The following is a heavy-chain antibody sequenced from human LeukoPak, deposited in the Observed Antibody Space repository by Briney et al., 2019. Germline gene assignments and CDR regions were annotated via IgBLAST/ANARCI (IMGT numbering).Heavy chain of an antibody. CDR3: ARRGLFDWLSQFDY. CDR2: IYYSGST. Sequence: PSETLSLTCTVSGGSISSSSYYWGWIRQPPGKGLEWIGSIYYSGSTYYNPSLKSRVTISVDTSKNQFSLKLSSVTAADTAVYYCARRGLFDWLSQFDYWGQGTLVTVSS. V-gene: IGHV4-39*01. J-gene: IGHJ4*02. CDR1: GGSISSSSYY. D-gene: IGHD3-9*01.